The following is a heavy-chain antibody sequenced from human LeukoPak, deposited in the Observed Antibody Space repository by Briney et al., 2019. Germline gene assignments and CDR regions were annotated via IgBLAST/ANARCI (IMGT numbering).Heavy chain of an antibody. CDR3: ARARIAAAGTGGLLGY. V-gene: IGHV4-34*01. Sequence: SEILSLTCAVYGGSFSGYYWSWIRQPPGKGLEWIGEINHSGSTNYNPSLKSRVTISVDTSKNQFSLKLSSVTAADTAVYYCARARIAAAGTGGLLGYWGQGTLVTVSS. J-gene: IGHJ4*02. CDR2: INHSGST. D-gene: IGHD6-13*01. CDR1: GGSFSGYY.